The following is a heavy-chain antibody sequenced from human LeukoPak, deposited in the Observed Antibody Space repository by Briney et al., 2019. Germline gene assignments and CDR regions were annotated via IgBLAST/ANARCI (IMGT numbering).Heavy chain of an antibody. CDR1: GGTFSSYA. CDR2: IIPILGIA. V-gene: IGHV1-69*04. CDR3: ASGEERGY. J-gene: IGHJ4*02. D-gene: IGHD4-17*01. Sequence: SVKVSCKASGGTFSSYAISWVRQAAEQGLEWMGRIIPILGIANYAQKFQGRVTITSDKSTSTAYMELSSLRSEDTAVYYCASGEERGYWGQGTLVTVSS.